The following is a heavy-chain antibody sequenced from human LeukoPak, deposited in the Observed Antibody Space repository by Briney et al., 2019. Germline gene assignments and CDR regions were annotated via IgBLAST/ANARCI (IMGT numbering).Heavy chain of an antibody. CDR2: ISHGGGKE. CDR1: GFPFHDHD. D-gene: IGHD5-24*01. Sequence: GGSLRLSCAASGFPFHDHDMYWVRQTPGKGLEWVALISHGGGKEHYAESVKGRFTISRDNSRNTVYLQMSSLRSDDAAIYYCAKTLDGFWPQFDFWGQGTLLTVSS. V-gene: IGHV3-30*18. CDR3: AKTLDGFWPQFDF. J-gene: IGHJ4*02.